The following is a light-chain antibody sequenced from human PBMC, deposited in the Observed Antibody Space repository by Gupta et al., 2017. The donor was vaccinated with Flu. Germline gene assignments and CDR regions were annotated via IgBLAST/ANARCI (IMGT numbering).Light chain of an antibody. CDR1: QGISTW. CDR3: QQYHSYSYT. J-gene: IGKJ2*01. CDR2: QAS. V-gene: IGKV1-5*03. Sequence: DIQITQSPSTLSASVGDRVTITCRASQGISTWLAWYQQKPGKAPNLLIFQASSLQSGVPSRFSGSGSGTEFTLTISSLLPDDFATYYCQQYHSYSYTFGQGTRLEIK.